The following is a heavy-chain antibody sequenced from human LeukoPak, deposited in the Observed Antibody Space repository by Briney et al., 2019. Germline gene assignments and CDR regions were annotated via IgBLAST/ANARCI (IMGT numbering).Heavy chain of an antibody. Sequence: PSETLSLTCTVSGGSISSYYWSWIRQPPGKGLDWIGYIYYSGSTNYNPSLKSRVTISVDTSKNQFSLKLSSVTAADTAVYYSASSYYDILTGYYNPVNWFDPWGQGTPVTVSS. CDR2: IYYSGST. CDR1: GGSISSYY. D-gene: IGHD3-9*01. J-gene: IGHJ5*02. V-gene: IGHV4-59*01. CDR3: ASSYYDILTGYYNPVNWFDP.